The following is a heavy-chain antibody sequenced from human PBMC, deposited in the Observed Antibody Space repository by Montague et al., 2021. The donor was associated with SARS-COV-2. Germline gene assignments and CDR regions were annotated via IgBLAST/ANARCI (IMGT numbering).Heavy chain of an antibody. Sequence: SETLSLTCTVSGGSISSYYWSWIRQPPGKGLEWIGYIYYSGSTNYNPSLKSRVTISVDTSKNQFSLKLSSVTAAGTAVYYCARVFPRWLQFDPHFDYWGQGTLVTVSS. CDR2: IYYSGST. CDR3: ARVFPRWLQFDPHFDY. CDR1: GGSISSYY. J-gene: IGHJ4*02. V-gene: IGHV4-59*01. D-gene: IGHD5-24*01.